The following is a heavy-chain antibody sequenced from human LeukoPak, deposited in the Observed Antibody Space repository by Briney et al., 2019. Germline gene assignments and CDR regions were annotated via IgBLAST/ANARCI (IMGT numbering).Heavy chain of an antibody. Sequence: PGGSLRLSCAASGFTVSSNYMSWVRQAPGKGLEWVSVIYSGGSTYYADSVKGRFTISRANSKNTLYLQMNSLRAEDTAVYYCARGADRSIAARPLDYWGQETLVTVSS. CDR3: ARGADRSIAARPLDY. J-gene: IGHJ4*02. V-gene: IGHV3-66*02. CDR1: GFTVSSNY. D-gene: IGHD6-6*01. CDR2: IYSGGST.